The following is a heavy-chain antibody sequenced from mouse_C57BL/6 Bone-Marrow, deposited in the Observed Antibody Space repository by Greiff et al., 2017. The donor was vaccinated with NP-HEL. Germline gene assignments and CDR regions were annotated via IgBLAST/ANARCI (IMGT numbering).Heavy chain of an antibody. Sequence: VQLQESGSELRSPGSSVKLSCKDFDSEVFPIAYMSWVRQKPGHGFEWIGGILPSIGRTIYGEKFEDKATLDADTLSTTAYLELNSLASADSAIYYCARNDYDRGWYFDVWGTGTTVTVSS. CDR3: ARNDYDRGWYFDV. CDR1: DSEVFPIAY. CDR2: ILPSIGRT. D-gene: IGHD2-4*01. J-gene: IGHJ1*03. V-gene: IGHV15-2*01.